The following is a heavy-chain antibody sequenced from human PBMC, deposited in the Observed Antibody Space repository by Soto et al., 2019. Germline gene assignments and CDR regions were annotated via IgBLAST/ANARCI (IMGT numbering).Heavy chain of an antibody. CDR2: INGRSNYK. CDR3: ARVFGIGGETYSFDF. Sequence: GGSLILSCAASGFTSSSYAMSWVRQPPGKGLEWVSSINGRSNYKYYANSVRRRFTISRDNAKNSLFLQMSSLTAEDTAVYYCARVFGIGGETYSFDFWRQTTLVTVS. V-gene: IGHV3-21*01. CDR1: GFTSSSYA. J-gene: IGHJ4*02. D-gene: IGHD1-26*01.